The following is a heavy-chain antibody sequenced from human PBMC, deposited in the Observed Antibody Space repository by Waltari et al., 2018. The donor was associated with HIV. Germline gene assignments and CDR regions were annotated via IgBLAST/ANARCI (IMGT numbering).Heavy chain of an antibody. CDR3: ARDVGYCSSTSCPNNWFDP. V-gene: IGHV3-21*01. Sequence: EVQLVESGGGLVKPGGSLRLSCAASGFTFSSYNMNWVHQAPGKGLEWVSSISSSSSYIYYADSVKGRFTISRDNAKNSLYLQMNSLRAEDTAVYYCARDVGYCSSTSCPNNWFDPWGQGTLVTVSS. CDR2: ISSSSSYI. CDR1: GFTFSSYN. D-gene: IGHD2-2*01. J-gene: IGHJ5*02.